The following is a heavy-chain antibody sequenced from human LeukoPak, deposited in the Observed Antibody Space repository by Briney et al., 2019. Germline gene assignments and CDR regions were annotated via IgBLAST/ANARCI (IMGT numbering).Heavy chain of an antibody. Sequence: SETLSLTCTVTRGSIRSGGYFWNWIRQHSGKGLEWIGNIYYSGSTYYNPSLKSRATISMDTSRDQFSLKLSSVTAADTAVYYCARDVVRGQPNWFDPWGQGTLVTVSS. D-gene: IGHD3-10*01. CDR1: RGSIRSGGYF. CDR2: IYYSGST. J-gene: IGHJ5*02. V-gene: IGHV4-31*03. CDR3: ARDVVRGQPNWFDP.